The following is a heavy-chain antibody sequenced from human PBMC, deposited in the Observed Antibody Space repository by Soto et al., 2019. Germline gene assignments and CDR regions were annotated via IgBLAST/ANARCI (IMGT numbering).Heavy chain of an antibody. Sequence: QVQLVESGGGVVQPGRSLRLSCAASGFTFSSYAMHWVRQAPGKGLEWVALISYDGSNKYYADSVKGRFTISRDNSKNTLYLQMNSLRAEDTAVYYCASADTYSSGWYSVDYWGQGTLVTVSS. CDR3: ASADTYSSGWYSVDY. CDR1: GFTFSSYA. D-gene: IGHD6-19*01. V-gene: IGHV3-30-3*01. CDR2: ISYDGSNK. J-gene: IGHJ4*02.